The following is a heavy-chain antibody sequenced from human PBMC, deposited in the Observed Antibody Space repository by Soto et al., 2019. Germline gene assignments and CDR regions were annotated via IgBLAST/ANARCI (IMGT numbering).Heavy chain of an antibody. J-gene: IGHJ4*02. CDR3: ASPLLGATSGFY. CDR1: GGSVSSSSYY. D-gene: IGHD1-26*01. CDR2: IYYSGST. V-gene: IGHV4-39*01. Sequence: SETLSLTCSVSGGSVSSSSYYWGWIRQPPGKGLEWIGNIYYSGSTYYNPSLKSRVTISVDTSKNQFFLKLSSVTAADTAVYYCASPLLGATSGFYWGQGTLVTVSS.